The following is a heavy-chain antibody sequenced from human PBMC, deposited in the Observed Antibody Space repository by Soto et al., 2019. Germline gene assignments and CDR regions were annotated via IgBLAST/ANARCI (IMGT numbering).Heavy chain of an antibody. Sequence: SETLSLTCTVSGGSISRYYWSWIRQPPGKGLEWIGYIYYSGSPNYNPSLKSRVTISVDTSKNQFSLKLSSVTAADTAVYYCARASGSPGYYYNYMNGWGKGTTVTVSS. CDR1: GGSISRYY. D-gene: IGHD3-10*01. CDR2: IYYSGSP. J-gene: IGHJ6*03. V-gene: IGHV4-59*01. CDR3: ARASGSPGYYYNYMNG.